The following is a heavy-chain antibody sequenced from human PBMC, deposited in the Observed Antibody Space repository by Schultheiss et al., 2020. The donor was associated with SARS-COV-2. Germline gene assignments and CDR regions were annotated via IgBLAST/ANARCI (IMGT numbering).Heavy chain of an antibody. J-gene: IGHJ5*02. Sequence: ASVKVSCKASGYTFTSYGISWVRQAPGQGLEWMGWISAYNGNTNYAQKFQGRVTMTRDTSISTAYMELSRLRSDDTAVYYCARDLQASVGYRPRDWFDPWGQGTLVTVSS. CDR2: ISAYNGNT. V-gene: IGHV1-18*01. CDR3: ARDLQASVGYRPRDWFDP. D-gene: IGHD1-26*01. CDR1: GYTFTSYG.